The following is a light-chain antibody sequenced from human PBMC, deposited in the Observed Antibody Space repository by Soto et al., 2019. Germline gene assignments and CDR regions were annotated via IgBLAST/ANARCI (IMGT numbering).Light chain of an antibody. J-gene: IGKJ2*01. V-gene: IGKV4-1*01. CDR2: WAS. CDR1: QSALFSGSHKNY. Sequence: DIVLTQSPDSLAVSLGETATINCKSSQSALFSGSHKNYLAWYQPRPGQPLKLLFPWASTRPSRVPARFSASGSGTDFTLTISSLKPEYVALYYCQLYLSFSMYTVAQGAKVDSK. CDR3: QLYLSFSMYT.